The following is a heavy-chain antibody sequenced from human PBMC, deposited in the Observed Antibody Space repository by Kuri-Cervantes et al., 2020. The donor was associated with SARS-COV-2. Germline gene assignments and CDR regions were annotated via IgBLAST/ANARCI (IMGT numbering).Heavy chain of an antibody. CDR1: GDSISSTY. CDR2: INHSGST. Sequence: SETLSLTCDVSGDSISSTYWSWIRQPPGKGLEWIGEINHSGSTNYNPSLKSRVTISVDTSKNQFSLKLSSVTAADTAVYYCARDHGSFRITAAGIDAFDIWGQGTMVTVSS. J-gene: IGHJ3*02. V-gene: IGHV4-34*01. CDR3: ARDHGSFRITAAGIDAFDI. D-gene: IGHD6-13*01.